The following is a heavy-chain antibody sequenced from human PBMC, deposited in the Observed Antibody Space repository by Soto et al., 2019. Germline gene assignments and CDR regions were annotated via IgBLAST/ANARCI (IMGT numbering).Heavy chain of an antibody. Sequence: QLQLQESGPGLVKPSETLSLTCTVSGGSISSSSYYWGWIRQPPGKGLEWIGSIYYSGSTYYNPSLKSRVTISVDTSKNQFSLKLSSVTAADTAVYYCARHEARAFVVVVAATLTAFDIWGQGTMVTVSS. J-gene: IGHJ3*02. CDR2: IYYSGST. CDR3: ARHEARAFVVVVAATLTAFDI. CDR1: GGSISSSSYY. D-gene: IGHD2-15*01. V-gene: IGHV4-39*01.